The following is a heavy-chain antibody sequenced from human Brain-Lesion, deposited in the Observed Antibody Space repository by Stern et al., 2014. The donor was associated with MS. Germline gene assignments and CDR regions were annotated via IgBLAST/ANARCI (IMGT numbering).Heavy chain of an antibody. CDR1: GNTFTNRY. CDR3: AEGGSYGFVY. V-gene: IGHV1-45*02. J-gene: IGHJ4*02. D-gene: IGHD4-17*01. Sequence: QVQLVESGAEVKKNGSSVKVSCQASGNTFTNRYLHWVRQAPGQPLEWMGWVTPFTGNTNYAQNFQDRVTITMDRSMSTAYMDLSSLRSDDTAIYFCAEGGSYGFVYWGQGTLVTVSS. CDR2: VTPFTGNT.